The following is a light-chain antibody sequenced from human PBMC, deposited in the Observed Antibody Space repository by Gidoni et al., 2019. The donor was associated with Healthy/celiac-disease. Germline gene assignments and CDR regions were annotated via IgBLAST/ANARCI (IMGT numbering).Light chain of an antibody. CDR3: QQYKNSWT. Sequence: EIVMTQSPATLSVSPGERATLSCRASQSVSSNLAWYQQKPGQAPRLLIYGASTRATGIPARFSGSGSGTEFTLTISSLQSEDFAVYYCQQYKNSWTFGQGTKVEIK. CDR1: QSVSSN. V-gene: IGKV3-15*01. J-gene: IGKJ1*01. CDR2: GAS.